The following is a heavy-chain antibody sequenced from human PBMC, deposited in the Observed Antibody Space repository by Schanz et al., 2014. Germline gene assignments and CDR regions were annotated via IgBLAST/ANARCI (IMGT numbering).Heavy chain of an antibody. CDR3: ARLWGGWRIPDY. Sequence: QLQMQESGPGLVKPSETLSLTCSVSGDSISSTSYYWGWIRQPPGKGLEWIGSIYYSGSTYYNASRKWRVPIPVDTSKTQFPLKLTSVTAADSAVYYCARLWGGWRIPDYWGQGTLVTVSS. CDR1: GDSISSTSYY. D-gene: IGHD6-19*01. J-gene: IGHJ4*02. V-gene: IGHV4-39*01. CDR2: IYYSGST.